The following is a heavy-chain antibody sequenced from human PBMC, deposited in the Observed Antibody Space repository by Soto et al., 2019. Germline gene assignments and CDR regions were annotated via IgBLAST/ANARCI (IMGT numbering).Heavy chain of an antibody. CDR1: GGSFSGYY. V-gene: IGHV4-34*01. J-gene: IGHJ4*02. Sequence: SETLSLTCAVYGGSFSGYYWSWIRQPPGKGLKWIGEINHSGSTNYNPSLKSRVTISVDTSKNQFSLKLSSVTAADTAVYYCARGPIRTGDCTNGVCSTYYFDYWGQGTLVTVSS. D-gene: IGHD2-8*01. CDR2: INHSGST. CDR3: ARGPIRTGDCTNGVCSTYYFDY.